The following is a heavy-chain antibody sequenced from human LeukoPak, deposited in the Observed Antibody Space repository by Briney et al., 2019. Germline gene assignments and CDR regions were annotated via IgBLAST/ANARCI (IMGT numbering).Heavy chain of an antibody. V-gene: IGHV3-23*01. CDR3: AKGAEYYDFWSGYYTLDY. J-gene: IGHJ4*02. Sequence: GGSLRLSCVASGFTFSSYAMSWVRQAPGKGLEWVSAISGSGGSTYYADSVKGRFTISRDNSKNTLYLQMNSLRAEDTAVYYCAKGAEYYDFWSGYYTLDYWGQGTLVTVSS. CDR1: GFTFSSYA. D-gene: IGHD3-3*01. CDR2: ISGSGGST.